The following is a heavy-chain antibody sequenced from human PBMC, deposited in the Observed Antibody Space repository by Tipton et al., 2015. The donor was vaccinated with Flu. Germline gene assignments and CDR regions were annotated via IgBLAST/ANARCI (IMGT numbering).Heavy chain of an antibody. CDR1: GFTFSRYA. Sequence: SLRLSCAASGFTFSRYAMSWVRQAPGKGPEWVSNIRGSGGRGAGTYYADSVKGRFSISRDNSKNTLYLQMNSLTAEDTAVYYCARRDYSNYVSEPKNWFDPWGQGTLVTVSS. CDR2: IRGSGGRGAGT. CDR3: ARRDYSNYVSEPKNWFDP. V-gene: IGHV3-23*01. J-gene: IGHJ5*02. D-gene: IGHD4-11*01.